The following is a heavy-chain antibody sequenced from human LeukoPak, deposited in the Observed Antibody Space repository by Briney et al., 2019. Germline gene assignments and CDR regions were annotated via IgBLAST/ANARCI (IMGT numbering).Heavy chain of an antibody. CDR3: TGRIDY. D-gene: IGHD1-14*01. J-gene: IGHJ4*02. CDR2: IYSGGSP. V-gene: IGHV3-53*01. Sequence: GGSLRLSCAVSGFTTSSNYMNWVRQAPGKGLEWVSVIYSGGSPFYADSVKGRFTISRDNSKNTLYLQMNSLRPDDTAVYYCTGRIDYWGQGTLVTVSS. CDR1: GFTTSSNY.